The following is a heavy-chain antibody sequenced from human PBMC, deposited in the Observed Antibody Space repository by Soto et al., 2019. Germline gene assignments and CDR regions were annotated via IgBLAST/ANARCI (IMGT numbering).Heavy chain of an antibody. V-gene: IGHV3-30*04. Sequence: QVQLVESGGGVVQPGRSLRLSCAASGFTFSSYAMHWVRQAPVKGLEWVAVIAYDGRNKYYADSVKGRFTISRDNSKNTLYLQMNSLRIEDTAVYYCARELERVFDYWGQGTLVTVSS. D-gene: IGHD1-1*01. CDR3: ARELERVFDY. CDR1: GFTFSSYA. CDR2: IAYDGRNK. J-gene: IGHJ4*02.